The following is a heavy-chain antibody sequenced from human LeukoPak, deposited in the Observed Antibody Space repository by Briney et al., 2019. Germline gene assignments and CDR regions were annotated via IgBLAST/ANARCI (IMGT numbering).Heavy chain of an antibody. CDR3: AKDIGAHYGYGNYFDY. Sequence: SGGSLRLSCAASGFTFDDYAMHWVRQAPGKGLEWVSGISWNSGSIGYADSVKGRLTISRDNAKNSLYLQMNSLRAEDTALYYCAKDIGAHYGYGNYFDYWGQGTLVTVSS. CDR2: ISWNSGSI. V-gene: IGHV3-9*01. J-gene: IGHJ4*02. D-gene: IGHD3-10*01. CDR1: GFTFDDYA.